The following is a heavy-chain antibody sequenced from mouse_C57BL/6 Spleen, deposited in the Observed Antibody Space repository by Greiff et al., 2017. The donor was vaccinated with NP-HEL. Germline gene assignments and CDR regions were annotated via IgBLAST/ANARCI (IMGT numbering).Heavy chain of an antibody. D-gene: IGHD4-1*01. CDR1: GFSLTSYG. V-gene: IGHV2-6-1*01. Sequence: VKLVESGPGLVAPSQSLSITCTVSGFSLTSYGVHWVRQPPGKGLEWLVVIWSDGSTTYNSALKSRLSISKDNSKSQVFLKMNSLQTDDTAMYYCARHETGTRDYAMDYWGQGTSVTVSS. CDR3: ARHETGTRDYAMDY. CDR2: IWSDGST. J-gene: IGHJ4*01.